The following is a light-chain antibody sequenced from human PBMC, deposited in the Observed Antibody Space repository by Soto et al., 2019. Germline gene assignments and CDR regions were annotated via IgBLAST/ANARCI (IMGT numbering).Light chain of an antibody. CDR2: GAS. V-gene: IGKV3-20*01. CDR1: QSVSSSY. Sequence: EIVLTQSPGTLSLSPEERATLSCRASQSVSSSYLARYQQKPGQAPRLLLYGASSRATGIPDRLRVSRSGTDFTLTIIRPEHEDLAVYYCQLYGCSPPLTVGGGTKVEIK. CDR3: QLYGCSPPLT. J-gene: IGKJ4*01.